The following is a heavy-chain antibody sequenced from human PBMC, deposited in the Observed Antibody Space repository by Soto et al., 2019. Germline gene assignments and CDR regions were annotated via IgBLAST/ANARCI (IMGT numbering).Heavy chain of an antibody. CDR3: ARGWWLEAFDY. V-gene: IGHV4-39*01. Sequence: SEALSLTCTVSADSVISDDYYLAWVRQPPGKGLEWIGNVNYRGNSYQNPSLKCRVTITVDTSTNQVSLKLTFVTAADTAVYYCARGWWLEAFDYWGQGTLVTVS. D-gene: IGHD6-19*01. CDR1: ADSVISDDYY. J-gene: IGHJ4*02. CDR2: VNYRGNS.